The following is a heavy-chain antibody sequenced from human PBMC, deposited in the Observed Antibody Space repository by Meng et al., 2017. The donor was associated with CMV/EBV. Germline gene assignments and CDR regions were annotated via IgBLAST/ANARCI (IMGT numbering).Heavy chain of an antibody. CDR1: GYTFTGYY. D-gene: IGHD2-2*01. Sequence: ASVKVSCKASGYTFTGYYMQWVRQAPGQGLEWRGWINPNSGGTNYAQKFQGRVTMTRDTSISTAYMELSRLRSDDTAVYYCARRYCSSTSCQRYFDYWGQGTLVTVSS. CDR2: INPNSGGT. CDR3: ARRYCSSTSCQRYFDY. J-gene: IGHJ4*02. V-gene: IGHV1-2*02.